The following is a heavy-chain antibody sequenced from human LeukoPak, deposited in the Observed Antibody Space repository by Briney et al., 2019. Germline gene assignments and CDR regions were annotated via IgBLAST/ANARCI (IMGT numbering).Heavy chain of an antibody. V-gene: IGHV4-34*01. Sequence: SETLSLTCAVYGGSFSGYYWSWIRQPPGKGLEWIGEINHSGSTNYNPSLKSRVTISVDTSKNQFSLKLSSVTAADTAVYYCARGLDFWSGYPSPDAFDIWGQGTMVTVSS. CDR1: GGSFSGYY. J-gene: IGHJ3*02. D-gene: IGHD3-3*01. CDR3: ARGLDFWSGYPSPDAFDI. CDR2: INHSGST.